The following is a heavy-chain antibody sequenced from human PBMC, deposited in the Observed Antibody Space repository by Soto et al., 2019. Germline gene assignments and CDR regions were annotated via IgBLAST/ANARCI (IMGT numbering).Heavy chain of an antibody. D-gene: IGHD3-22*01. CDR3: ARLQLGYYDGNPYPYLFDY. Sequence: QVQLQESGPGLVKPSETLSLTCVVSGGSMSSYYWSWIRQPPGEGLEFIGYIYNSGSAKYNPSLESRVTISADTSKNQFSLEMRSVTAADTAVYYCARLQLGYYDGNPYPYLFDYWGQGILVTVSS. CDR2: IYNSGSA. CDR1: GGSMSSYY. V-gene: IGHV4-59*01. J-gene: IGHJ4*02.